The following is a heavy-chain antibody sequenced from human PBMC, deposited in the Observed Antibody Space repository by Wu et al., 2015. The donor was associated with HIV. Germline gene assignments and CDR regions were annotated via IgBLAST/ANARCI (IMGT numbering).Heavy chain of an antibody. CDR1: GYTFTTYD. D-gene: IGHD3-22*01. CDR2: MNPNSGNT. J-gene: IGHJ4*02. Sequence: QVHLVQSGAEVKKPGASVKVSCKASGYTFTTYDINWVRQATGHGLEWMGWMNPNSGNTGYAQKFQGRVTMTRNTSITTAYMELSSLRSEDTAVYYCARAESNLYDSSGDLIDYWGQGTLVTVSS. V-gene: IGHV1-8*01. CDR3: ARAESNLYDSSGDLIDY.